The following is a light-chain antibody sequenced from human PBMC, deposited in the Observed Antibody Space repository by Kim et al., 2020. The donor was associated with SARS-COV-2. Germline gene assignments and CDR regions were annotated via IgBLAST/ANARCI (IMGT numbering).Light chain of an antibody. CDR3: SAWDSSLSAWV. V-gene: IGLV10-54*04. Sequence: LTQPPSVSKGLRQTATLTCTGNSNNVGNEGAAWLQHHQGHPPKLLSYRNNNRPSGISERFSASRSGNTDSLTITGLQPGDEADYYCSAWDSSLSAWVFGGGTKLTVL. CDR2: RNN. CDR1: SNNVGNEG. J-gene: IGLJ3*02.